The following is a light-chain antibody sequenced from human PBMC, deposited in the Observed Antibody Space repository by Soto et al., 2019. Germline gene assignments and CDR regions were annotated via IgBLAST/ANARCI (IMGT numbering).Light chain of an antibody. CDR3: AAWDDSLNGSYV. V-gene: IGLV1-44*01. CDR1: RSNIGSNT. J-gene: IGLJ1*01. CDR2: SNN. Sequence: QSVLTQPPSTSGTPGQRVTISCSGSRSNIGSNTVTWYQQLPGTAPTLLISSNNQRPSGVPDRFSGYKCGTSASLAISGLQSEDEADYYCAAWDDSLNGSYVFGTGTKVTVL.